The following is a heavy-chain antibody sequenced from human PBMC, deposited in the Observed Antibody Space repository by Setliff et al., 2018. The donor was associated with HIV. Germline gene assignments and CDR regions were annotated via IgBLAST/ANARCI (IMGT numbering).Heavy chain of an antibody. CDR3: ARDPQYSSCSGDWFYYRDV. CDR2: ISFNGDYT. V-gene: IGHV3-64*01. J-gene: IGHJ6*03. CDR1: GFTFSRHA. Sequence: GGSLRLSCAASGFTFSRHAMHWVRQAPGKGLEFVSSISFNGDYTYLANSVKGRFTISRDNSKNTLYLQMGSLSSEDMAVYYCARDPQYSSCSGDWFYYRDVWGKGTTVTVSS. D-gene: IGHD6-19*01.